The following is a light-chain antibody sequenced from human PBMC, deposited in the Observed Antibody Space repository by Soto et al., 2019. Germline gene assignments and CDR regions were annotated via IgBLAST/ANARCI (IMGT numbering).Light chain of an antibody. CDR3: QQYNSYSAT. J-gene: IGKJ5*01. V-gene: IGKV1-9*01. CDR1: QGISSY. CDR2: AAS. Sequence: DIQLTQSPSFLSASVGDRVTITCRAGQGISSYLAWYQQKPGKAPKLLIYAASSLESGVPSRFSGSGSGTEFTLTISSLQPDDFATYYCQQYNSYSATFGQGTRLEIK.